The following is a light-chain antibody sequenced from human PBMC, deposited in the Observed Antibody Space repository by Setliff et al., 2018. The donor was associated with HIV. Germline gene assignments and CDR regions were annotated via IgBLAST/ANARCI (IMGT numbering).Light chain of an antibody. CDR2: EVT. V-gene: IGLV2-18*02. Sequence: QSALTQPPSVSGSPGQSVTISCTGTSGDVGAYNRVSWYQQAPGTAPKVIIYEVTNRPSGVPDRFSGSKSGNTASLTISGLQAEDEADYYCYSYTRSDTYVFGTGTKVTVL. CDR3: YSYTRSDTYV. CDR1: SGDVGAYNR. J-gene: IGLJ1*01.